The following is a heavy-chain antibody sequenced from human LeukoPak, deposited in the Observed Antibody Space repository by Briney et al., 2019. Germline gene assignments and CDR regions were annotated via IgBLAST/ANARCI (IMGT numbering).Heavy chain of an antibody. CDR1: GGSISSCY. CDR2: IYSSGNT. Sequence: PSETLSLTRTVSGGSISSCYVSWIRQPAGKGVGWIGRIYSSGNTDYNSSLNPPVTMSLDTSKNQFSLKLRSVTAADTAVYYCARDAGYCSSTSCYLTGVYYYYYMDVWGKGTTVTISS. V-gene: IGHV4-4*07. J-gene: IGHJ6*03. D-gene: IGHD2-2*01. CDR3: ARDAGYCSSTSCYLTGVYYYYYMDV.